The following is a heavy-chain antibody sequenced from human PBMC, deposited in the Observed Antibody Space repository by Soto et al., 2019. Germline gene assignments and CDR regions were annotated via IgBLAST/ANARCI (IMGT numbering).Heavy chain of an antibody. Sequence: SETLSLTCAVSGGSISSGGYSWSWIRQPPGKGLEWIGYIYHSGSTYYNPSLKSRVTISVDTSKNQFSLRLRSVTAADTAVYYCARDRGRDAMDVWGQGTTVTVSS. V-gene: IGHV4-30-2*01. CDR3: ARDRGRDAMDV. D-gene: IGHD3-16*01. J-gene: IGHJ6*02. CDR2: IYHSGST. CDR1: GGSISSGGYS.